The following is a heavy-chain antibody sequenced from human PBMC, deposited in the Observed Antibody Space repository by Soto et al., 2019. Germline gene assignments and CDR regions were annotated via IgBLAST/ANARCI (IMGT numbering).Heavy chain of an antibody. CDR3: ARGGSEGGLDV. D-gene: IGHD3-10*01. J-gene: IGHJ6*02. CDR2: LYYSGNT. CDR1: GASISTYY. V-gene: IGHV4-59*01. Sequence: PSETLSRSCSDSGASISTYYCTWIRQAPGKGLEWIGYLYYSGNTNYNPSLKSRVTMSVDTSKNHFYLTLTSATAADTAVYFCARGGSEGGLDVWGQGTTVTVSS.